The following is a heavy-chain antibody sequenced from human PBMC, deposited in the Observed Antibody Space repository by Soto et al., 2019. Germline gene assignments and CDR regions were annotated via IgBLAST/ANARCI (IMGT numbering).Heavy chain of an antibody. CDR2: ISYDGSNK. J-gene: IGHJ4*02. V-gene: IGHV3-30*18. Sequence: GGSLRLSCAASGFTFSSYGMHWVRQAPGKGLEWVAVISYDGSNKYYADSVKGRFTISRDNSKNTLYLQMNSLRAEDTAVYYCAKEYYDGPFDYWGQGTLVTVSS. D-gene: IGHD3-22*01. CDR1: GFTFSSYG. CDR3: AKEYYDGPFDY.